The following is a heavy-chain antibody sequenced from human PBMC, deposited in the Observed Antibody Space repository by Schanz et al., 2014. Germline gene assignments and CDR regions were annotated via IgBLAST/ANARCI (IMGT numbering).Heavy chain of an antibody. D-gene: IGHD6-13*01. J-gene: IGHJ6*02. CDR3: SRDNLVSSSWYNYYGMDV. CDR1: GYTFTSYG. Sequence: QVQLVQSGAEVKKPGASVKVSCKASGYTFTSYGISWVRQAPGQGLEWMGWISAYNGNTNYAQKLQGRVTMTTDTSASTAYMELRSLRSDDTAVYYCSRDNLVSSSWYNYYGMDVWGQGTTVTVSS. CDR2: ISAYNGNT. V-gene: IGHV1-18*01.